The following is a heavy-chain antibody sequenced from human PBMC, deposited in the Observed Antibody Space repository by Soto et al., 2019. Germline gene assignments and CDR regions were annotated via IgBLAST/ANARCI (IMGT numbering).Heavy chain of an antibody. CDR3: ARVYSSSWYSLDLYYYYGMDV. CDR2: INHSGST. J-gene: IGHJ6*02. CDR1: GGSFSGYY. D-gene: IGHD6-13*01. V-gene: IGHV4-34*01. Sequence: SETLSLTCAVYGGSFSGYYWSWIRQPPGKGLEWIGEINHSGSTNYNPSLKSRVTISVDTSKNQFSLKLSSVTAADTAVYYCARVYSSSWYSLDLYYYYGMDVWGQGTTVTVSS.